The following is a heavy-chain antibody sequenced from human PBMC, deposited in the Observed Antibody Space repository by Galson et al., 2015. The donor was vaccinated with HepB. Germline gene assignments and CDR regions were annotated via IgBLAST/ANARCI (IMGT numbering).Heavy chain of an antibody. CDR1: GFTFSSYA. J-gene: IGHJ6*03. V-gene: IGHV3-23*01. CDR3: AKNEVPAHGYYYYMDV. D-gene: IGHD2-2*01. CDR2: ISGSGGST. Sequence: SLRLSCAASGFTFSSYAMSWVRQAPGKGLEWVSAISGSGGSTYYADSVKGRFTISRDNSKNTLCLQMNSLRAEDTAVYYCAKNEVPAHGYYYYMDVWGKGTTVTVSS.